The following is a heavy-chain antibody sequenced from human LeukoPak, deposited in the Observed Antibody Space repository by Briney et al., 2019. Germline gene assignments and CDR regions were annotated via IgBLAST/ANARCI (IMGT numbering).Heavy chain of an antibody. CDR1: GGSISSSSYY. Sequence: PSETLSLTCTVSGGSISSSSYYWGWIRQPPGKGLEWIGSIYYSGSTYYNPSLKSRVTISVDTSKNQFSLNLSSVIAADTAMYYCARGVVDMATSFGYWGQGTLVTVSS. D-gene: IGHD5-24*01. CDR2: IYYSGST. J-gene: IGHJ4*02. CDR3: ARGVVDMATSFGY. V-gene: IGHV4-39*01.